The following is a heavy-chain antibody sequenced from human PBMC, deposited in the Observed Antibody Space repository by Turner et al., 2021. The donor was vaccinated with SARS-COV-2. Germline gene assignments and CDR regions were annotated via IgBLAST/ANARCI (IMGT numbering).Heavy chain of an antibody. J-gene: IGHJ4*02. V-gene: IGHV3-7*03. D-gene: IGHD6-13*01. CDR2: IKQDGSEK. CDR1: GFTFSSYW. CDR3: ARLHTSSWYFDY. Sequence: EVQLVESGGGLVQPGGSLTLSCAASGFTFSSYWMSWVRQAPGKGLEWVANIKQDGSEKYYVDSVKGRFTISRDNSKNSLYLQMNSLRAEDTAVYYCARLHTSSWYFDYWGQGTLVTVSS.